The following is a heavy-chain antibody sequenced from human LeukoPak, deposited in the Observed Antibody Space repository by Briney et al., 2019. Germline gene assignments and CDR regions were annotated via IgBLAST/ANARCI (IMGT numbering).Heavy chain of an antibody. V-gene: IGHV5-51*01. J-gene: IGHJ4*02. CDR2: IYPADSDT. CDR3: ARQSRDGSKTRGYYFDS. CDR1: GYIFTNYW. Sequence: GQSLKISCQVSGYIFTNYWTGWVRQMPGKGLESMGIIYPADSDTTYSPSFEGQVTTSADKSIDTVYLQWSSLKASDTATYYCARQSRDGSKTRGYYFDSWGQGTLVTVSS. D-gene: IGHD3-10*01.